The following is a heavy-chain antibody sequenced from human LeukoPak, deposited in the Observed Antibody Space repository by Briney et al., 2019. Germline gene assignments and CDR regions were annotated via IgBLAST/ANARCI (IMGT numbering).Heavy chain of an antibody. D-gene: IGHD3-10*01. Sequence: SETLSLTCTVSGGSISSSSYYWGWIRQPPRKGLEWIGSIYYSGSTYYNPSLKSRVTISVDTSKNQFSLKLSSVTAADTAVYYCARVGITMVRDPPLWGQGTLVTVSS. CDR2: IYYSGST. CDR1: GGSISSSSYY. CDR3: ARVGITMVRDPPL. V-gene: IGHV4-39*01. J-gene: IGHJ4*02.